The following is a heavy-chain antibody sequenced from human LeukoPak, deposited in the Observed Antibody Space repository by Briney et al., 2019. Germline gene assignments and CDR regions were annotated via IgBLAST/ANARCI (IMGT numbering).Heavy chain of an antibody. CDR2: IYYTGPT. CDR3: AREGGGFDY. CDR1: GGSISTYY. J-gene: IGHJ4*02. V-gene: IGHV4-59*12. Sequence: PSETLSLTCTVSGGSISTYYWSWIRQPPGKGLEWIGYIYYTGPTYYNASLESRVTISLDTSKNQFFLKLTSVTAADTAVYYCAREGGGFDYWGQGTLVTVSS. D-gene: IGHD3-16*01.